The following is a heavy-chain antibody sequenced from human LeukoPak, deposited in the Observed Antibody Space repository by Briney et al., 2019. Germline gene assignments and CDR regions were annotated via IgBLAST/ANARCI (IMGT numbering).Heavy chain of an antibody. J-gene: IGHJ4*02. CDR3: ARGVLLAY. D-gene: IGHD3-16*01. CDR1: GFTFSSYA. Sequence: GGSLRLSCAASGFTFSSYAMHWVRQAPGKGLEWVSAISGEGGATTYYADSVKGRFTISRDNSKNTLYLQMNSLRAEDTAVYYCARGVLLAYWGQGTLVTVSS. V-gene: IGHV3-23*01. CDR2: ISGEGGATT.